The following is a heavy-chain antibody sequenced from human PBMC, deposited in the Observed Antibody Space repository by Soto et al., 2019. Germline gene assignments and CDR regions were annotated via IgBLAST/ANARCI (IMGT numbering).Heavy chain of an antibody. Sequence: EVQLLESGGGLVQPGGSLRLSCAASGFTFSSYAMSWVRQAPGKGLEWVSAISGRGGSTYYADSVKGRFTISRDNSKNTLYLQMNSLRAEDTAVYYCAKDNSVVRGVIDYWGQGTLVTVSS. CDR3: AKDNSVVRGVIDY. CDR1: GFTFSSYA. D-gene: IGHD3-10*01. CDR2: ISGRGGST. V-gene: IGHV3-23*01. J-gene: IGHJ4*02.